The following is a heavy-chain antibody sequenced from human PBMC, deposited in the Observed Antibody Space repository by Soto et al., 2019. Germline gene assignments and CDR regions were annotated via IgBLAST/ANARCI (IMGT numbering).Heavy chain of an antibody. CDR3: ARESGWLQLFYYFDY. J-gene: IGHJ4*02. CDR2: ISYDGSNK. CDR1: GFTFSSYA. Sequence: QVQLVESGGGVVQPGRSLRLSCAASGFTFSSYAMHWVRQAPGKGLEWVAVISYDGSNKYYADSVKGRFTISRDNSKNTLYLQMNSLRAEDTAVYYCARESGWLQLFYYFDYLGQGTLVTVSS. D-gene: IGHD5-18*01. V-gene: IGHV3-30-3*01.